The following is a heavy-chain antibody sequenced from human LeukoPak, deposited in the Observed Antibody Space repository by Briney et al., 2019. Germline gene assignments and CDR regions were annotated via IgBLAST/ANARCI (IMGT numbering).Heavy chain of an antibody. CDR2: INPISGGT. Sequence: ASVKVSCKASGYTFTGYYMHWVRQAPGQGLEWMGWINPISGGTNYAQKFQGRVTMTRDTSISTAYMELSRQRSDDTAVYYCARGLSPKYCSGGSCYQGYYFDYWGQGTLVTVSS. V-gene: IGHV1-2*02. D-gene: IGHD2-15*01. CDR3: ARGLSPKYCSGGSCYQGYYFDY. J-gene: IGHJ4*02. CDR1: GYTFTGYY.